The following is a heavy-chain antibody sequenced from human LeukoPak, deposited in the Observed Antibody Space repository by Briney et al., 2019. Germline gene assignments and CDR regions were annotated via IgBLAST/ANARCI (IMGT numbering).Heavy chain of an antibody. J-gene: IGHJ4*02. Sequence: GGSLRLSCAASGFTFTSYAMTWVRQAPGKEPEWLSTISASGANTYYADSVKGRFTISRDNSKNTLYLQMNSLRAEDTTIYYCASYTCCGSRYFDYWGQGTLVTVSS. D-gene: IGHD3-16*02. CDR3: ASYTCCGSRYFDY. CDR2: ISASGANT. CDR1: GFTFTSYA. V-gene: IGHV3-23*01.